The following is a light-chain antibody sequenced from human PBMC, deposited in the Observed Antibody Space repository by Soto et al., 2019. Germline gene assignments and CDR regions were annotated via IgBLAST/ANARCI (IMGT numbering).Light chain of an antibody. CDR3: SSFSSGTTLFV. V-gene: IGLV2-14*01. J-gene: IGLJ1*01. Sequence: QTASVSGSPGQSITISCTGANSDIGDWNYVSWYQQYPGKAPKVIIYEVNYRPSGVSYRFSGSKSGNTASLTISGLQAEDEADYYCSSFSSGTTLFVFGGGTKVTVL. CDR2: EVN. CDR1: NSDIGDWNY.